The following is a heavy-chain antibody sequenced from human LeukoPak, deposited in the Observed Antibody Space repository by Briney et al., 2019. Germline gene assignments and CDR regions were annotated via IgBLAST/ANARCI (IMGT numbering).Heavy chain of an antibody. CDR1: GLTLSSFD. J-gene: IGHJ4*02. V-gene: IGHV3-23*01. CDR3: AKVDYDFRSGYYFH. Sequence: GGSLRLSCADSGLTLSSFDMSWVRQAPGKGLECVSSISNIGGSTYYADSAKGRFTISRDNSKNMVYLQMNSLRVEDTAVYYCAKVDYDFRSGYYFHWGQGTLVSVSS. D-gene: IGHD3-3*01. CDR2: ISNIGGST.